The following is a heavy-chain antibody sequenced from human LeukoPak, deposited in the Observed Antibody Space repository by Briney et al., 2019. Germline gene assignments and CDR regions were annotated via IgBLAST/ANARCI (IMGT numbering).Heavy chain of an antibody. CDR2: ISSSSSYI. V-gene: IGHV3-21*01. D-gene: IGHD3-16*01. CDR1: GFTFSSYA. CDR3: ARDRVMITFGGDNAFDI. Sequence: GGSLRLSCAASGFTFSSYAMSWVRQAPGKGREWVSSISSSSSYIYYADSVKGRFTISRDNAKNSLYLQMNSLRAEDTAVYYCARDRVMITFGGDNAFDIWGQGTMVTVSS. J-gene: IGHJ3*02.